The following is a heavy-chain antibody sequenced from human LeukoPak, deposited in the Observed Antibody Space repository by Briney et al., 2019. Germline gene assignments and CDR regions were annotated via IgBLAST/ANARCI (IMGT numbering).Heavy chain of an antibody. CDR1: GDSVSSNSAA. J-gene: IGHJ3*02. Sequence: PSQTLSLTCALSGDSVSSNSAAWHWLRQSPSRGLEWLGRTYYRSKWYNDYAVSVKSRITINPDTSKNQFSLQLNSVTPEDTAVYYCARESQGDAFDIWGQGTMVTVSS. CDR2: TYYRSKWYN. V-gene: IGHV6-1*01. CDR3: ARESQGDAFDI.